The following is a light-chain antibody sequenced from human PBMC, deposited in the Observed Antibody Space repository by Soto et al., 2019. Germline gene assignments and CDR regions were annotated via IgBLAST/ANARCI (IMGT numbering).Light chain of an antibody. V-gene: IGLV2-14*01. CDR1: SSDVGGYNY. J-gene: IGLJ1*01. Sequence: QSVLTQPASVSGSPGQSITISCTGTSSDVGGYNYVSWYQQHPGKAPKLMIYEVTNRPSGVSDRFSGSKSGNTASLTISGLQAEDEADYYCSSKTGSSTLFVFGTGTKVTVL. CDR2: EVT. CDR3: SSKTGSSTLFV.